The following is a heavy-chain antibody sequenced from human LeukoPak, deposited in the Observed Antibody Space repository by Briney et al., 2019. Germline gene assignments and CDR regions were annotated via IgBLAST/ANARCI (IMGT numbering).Heavy chain of an antibody. Sequence: ASVKVSCKASGYTFTSYDINWVRQATGQGLEWMGWMNPNSGNTGYAQKFQGRVTMTRNTSISTAYMELSSLRSEDTAVYYCARAMLWFGDYWLDPWGQGTLVTVSS. D-gene: IGHD3-10*01. CDR3: ARAMLWFGDYWLDP. J-gene: IGHJ5*02. V-gene: IGHV1-8*01. CDR2: MNPNSGNT. CDR1: GYTFTSYD.